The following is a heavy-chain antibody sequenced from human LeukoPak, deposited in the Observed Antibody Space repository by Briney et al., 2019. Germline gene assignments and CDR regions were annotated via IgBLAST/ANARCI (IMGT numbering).Heavy chain of an antibody. V-gene: IGHV4-59*01. CDR3: ATRSTGVAATFDS. Sequence: GSLRLSCSASGFTFSNYAMHWIRQPPGKGLEWIGYIYYSGNTNYNPSLKSRVTISVDTSKNQFSLKLSSVTAADTAVYYCATRSTGVAATFDSWGQGALVTVSS. J-gene: IGHJ4*02. CDR2: IYYSGNT. D-gene: IGHD2-15*01. CDR1: GFTFSNYA.